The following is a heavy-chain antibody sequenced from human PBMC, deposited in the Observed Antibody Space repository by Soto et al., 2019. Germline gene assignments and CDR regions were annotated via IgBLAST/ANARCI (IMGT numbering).Heavy chain of an antibody. CDR1: GGTFSSYA. V-gene: IGHV1-69*13. CDR2: IIPIFGTA. J-gene: IGHJ6*02. D-gene: IGHD2-2*01. Sequence: GASVKVSCKASGGTFSSYAISWVRQAPGQGLEWMGGIIPIFGTANYAQKFQGRVTITADGSTSTAYMELSSLRSEDTAVYYCARSRDCSSTSCSRRDYYYGMDVWGQGTTVTVSS. CDR3: ARSRDCSSTSCSRRDYYYGMDV.